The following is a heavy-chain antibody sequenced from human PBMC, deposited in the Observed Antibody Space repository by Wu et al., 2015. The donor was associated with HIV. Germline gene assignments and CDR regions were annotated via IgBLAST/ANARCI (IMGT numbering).Heavy chain of an antibody. CDR3: GRDSYYDSRGSPLDY. D-gene: IGHD3-22*01. Sequence: QVQLVQSGAEVKKPGASVKVSCKASGYSFISYGISWVRQAPGQGLEWMGWISGYSGETNYAQKVRGRVTMTTDPLTGTAYMELRSLRSDDTAVYYCGRDSYYDSRGSPLDYWGQGTLVTVSS. J-gene: IGHJ4*02. CDR1: GYSFISYG. CDR2: ISGYSGET. V-gene: IGHV1-18*01.